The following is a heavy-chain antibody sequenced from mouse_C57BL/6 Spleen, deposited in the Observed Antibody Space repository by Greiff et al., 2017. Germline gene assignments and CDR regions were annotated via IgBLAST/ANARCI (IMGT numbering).Heavy chain of an antibody. J-gene: IGHJ2*01. V-gene: IGHV5-16*01. CDR2: INYDGSST. Sequence: EVKVVESEGGLVQPGSSMKLSCTASGFTFSDYYMAWVRQVPEKGLEWVANINYDGSSTYYLDSLKSRFIISRDNAKNILYLQMSSLKSEDTATYYCARVTRVLDYWGQGTTLTVSS. CDR1: GFTFSDYY. CDR3: ARVTRVLDY.